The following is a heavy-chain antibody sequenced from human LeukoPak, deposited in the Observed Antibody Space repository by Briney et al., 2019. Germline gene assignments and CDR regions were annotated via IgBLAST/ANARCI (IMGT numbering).Heavy chain of an antibody. V-gene: IGHV4-34*01. CDR1: GGSFSGYY. CDR3: ARGTRLRELLKPRYNWFDP. CDR2: INHGGST. Sequence: SETLSLTCTVYGGSFSGYYWSWIRHPPGQGKEWIGEINHGGSTNYNPSLKSRVTISVDTSKNQFSLKLSSVTAADTAVYYCARGTRLRELLKPRYNWFDPWGQGTLVTVSS. D-gene: IGHD4-11*01. J-gene: IGHJ5*02.